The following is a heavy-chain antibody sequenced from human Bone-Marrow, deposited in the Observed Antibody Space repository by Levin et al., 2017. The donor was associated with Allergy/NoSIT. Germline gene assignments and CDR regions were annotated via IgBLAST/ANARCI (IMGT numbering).Heavy chain of an antibody. Sequence: KLGESLKISCKPSGYTYIIAGIIWVRQAPGQGLEWMGWTSPSKDETTYAQRFQDRVAITTDTSTGTTYMELRDLRSDDTAVSYCAKAPRIVTGYYLPRNWFDPWGQGTRVTVSS. D-gene: IGHD3-9*01. CDR1: GYTYIIAG. CDR2: TSPSKDET. V-gene: IGHV1-18*01. CDR3: AKAPRIVTGYYLPRNWFDP. J-gene: IGHJ5*02.